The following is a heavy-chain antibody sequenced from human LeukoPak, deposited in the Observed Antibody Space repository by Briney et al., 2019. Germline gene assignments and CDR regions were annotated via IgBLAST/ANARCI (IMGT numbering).Heavy chain of an antibody. CDR2: IKTKTDGGTT. V-gene: IGHV3-15*05. CDR1: GFTFSNAW. D-gene: IGHD4-11*01. CDR3: ARGGYSINSLDY. J-gene: IGHJ4*02. Sequence: GGSLRLSCAASGFTFSNAWMNWVRQAPGKGLEWVARIKTKTDGGTTDYAAPVKGRFTISRDNAKNTLYLQMNSLRAEDTAVYYCARGGYSINSLDYWGQGTLVTVSS.